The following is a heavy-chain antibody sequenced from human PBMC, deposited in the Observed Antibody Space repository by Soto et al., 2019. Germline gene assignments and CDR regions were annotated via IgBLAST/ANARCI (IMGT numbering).Heavy chain of an antibody. CDR2: NYYSGIT. CDR1: GGSISSYY. CDR3: AAGGGLPRYY. Sequence: SETLSLTCSVSGGSISSYYWTWIRQHPGKGLEWIGYNYYSGITYYSPSLKSRVTISVDRSKNQFSLKLSSVTAADTAVYYCAAGGGLPRYYWGQGTLVTVSS. D-gene: IGHD5-12*01. J-gene: IGHJ4*02. V-gene: IGHV4-59*04.